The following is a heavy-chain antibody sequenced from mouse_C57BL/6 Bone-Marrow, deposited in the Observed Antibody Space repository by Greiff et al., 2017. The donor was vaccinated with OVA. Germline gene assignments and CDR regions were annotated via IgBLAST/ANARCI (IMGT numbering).Heavy chain of an antibody. Sequence: EVQLQQSGTVLARPGASVKMSCKTSGYTFTSYWMHWVKQRPGQGLEWIGAIYPGNSDTSYNQKFKGKAKLTAVTSASTAYMELSSLTNEDSAVYYGTRSYYYGSRGYFDVWGTGATVTVAT. CDR1: GYTFTSYW. CDR3: TRSYYYGSRGYFDV. CDR2: IYPGNSDT. V-gene: IGHV1-5*01. J-gene: IGHJ1*03. D-gene: IGHD1-1*01.